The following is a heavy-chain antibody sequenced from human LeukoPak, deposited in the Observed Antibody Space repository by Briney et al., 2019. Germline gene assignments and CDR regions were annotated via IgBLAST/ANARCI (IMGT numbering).Heavy chain of an antibody. CDR2: INHSGST. V-gene: IGHV4-34*01. CDR3: ARVRRDFWSGYYYYYYYYMDV. CDR1: GGSFSGYY. D-gene: IGHD3-3*01. Sequence: SETLSLTCAVYGGSFSGYYWSWLRQPPGKGLEWIGEINHSGSTNYNPSLKSRVTISVDTYKNQFSLKLSSVTAADTAVYYCARVRRDFWSGYYYYYYYYMDVWGKGTTVTVSS. J-gene: IGHJ6*03.